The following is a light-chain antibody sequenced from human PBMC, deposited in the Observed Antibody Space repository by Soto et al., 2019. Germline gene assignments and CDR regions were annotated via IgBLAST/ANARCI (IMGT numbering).Light chain of an antibody. Sequence: EIVMTQSPATLSVSPGERVTLSCRASQDIRSNLAWYQQKRGQPPRLLIYGASTRATGVPARFSGSGSGTEFTLTTSSLQTEDFGVYYYQQYNVRPPTFGGGTNVDIK. CDR1: QDIRSN. V-gene: IGKV3-15*01. CDR2: GAS. CDR3: QQYNVRPPT. J-gene: IGKJ4*01.